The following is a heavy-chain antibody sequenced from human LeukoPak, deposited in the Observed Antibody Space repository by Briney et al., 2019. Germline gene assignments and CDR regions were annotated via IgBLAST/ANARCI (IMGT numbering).Heavy chain of an antibody. J-gene: IGHJ4*02. Sequence: GGSLRLSCAASGFTFSSYAMSWVRQAPGKGLEWVSSISSSSSYIYYADSVKGRFTISRDNAKNSLYLQMNSLRAEDTAVYYCAREVNNVSGEHYFDYWGQGTLVTVSS. D-gene: IGHD1/OR15-1a*01. CDR3: AREVNNVSGEHYFDY. V-gene: IGHV3-21*01. CDR1: GFTFSSYA. CDR2: ISSSSSYI.